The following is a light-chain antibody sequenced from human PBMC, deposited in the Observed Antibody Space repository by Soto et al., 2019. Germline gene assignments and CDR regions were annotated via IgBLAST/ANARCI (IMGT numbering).Light chain of an antibody. CDR2: EVS. CDR1: SSDVGGYNY. J-gene: IGLJ1*01. V-gene: IGLV2-14*01. CDR3: SSYTDRQSYL. Sequence: QSALAQPASVSGSPGQSITISCTGTSSDVGGYNYVSWYQQHPGNAPKVMIYEVSHRPSGVSNRFSGSKSGNTAYLTISGLQPEDEADYYCSSYTDRQSYLFGTGTKLTVL.